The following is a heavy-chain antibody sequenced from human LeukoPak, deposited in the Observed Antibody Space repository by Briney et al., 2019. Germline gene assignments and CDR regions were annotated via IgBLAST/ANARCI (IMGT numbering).Heavy chain of an antibody. CDR1: GFTVSSNY. Sequence: GGSLRLSCAASGFTVSSNYMSWVRQAPGKGLEWVSIIYSGGSTYYADSVKGRFTISRDNSKNTLYLQMNSLRAEDTAVYHCAKAQYYYGSGSWPPFHYWGQGTLVTVSS. V-gene: IGHV3-53*01. D-gene: IGHD3-10*01. J-gene: IGHJ4*02. CDR2: IYSGGST. CDR3: AKAQYYYGSGSWPPFHY.